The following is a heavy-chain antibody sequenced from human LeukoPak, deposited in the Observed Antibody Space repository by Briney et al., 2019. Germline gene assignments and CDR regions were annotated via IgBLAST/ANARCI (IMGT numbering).Heavy chain of an antibody. D-gene: IGHD3-3*01. Sequence: TLSLTCTVSGGSISSGDYYWSWIRQPPGKGLEWIGYIYYSGSTYYNPSLKSRVTISADTSKNQFSLKLSSVTAADTAVYYCARALRFLEFDPWGQGTLVTVSS. V-gene: IGHV4-30-4*08. J-gene: IGHJ5*02. CDR1: GGSISSGDYY. CDR3: ARALRFLEFDP. CDR2: IYYSGST.